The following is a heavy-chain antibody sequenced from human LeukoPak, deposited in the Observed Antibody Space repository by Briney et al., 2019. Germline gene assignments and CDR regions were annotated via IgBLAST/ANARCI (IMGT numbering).Heavy chain of an antibody. CDR3: ARAPTYYYDSSGYYSSYYYYYGMDV. CDR1: AFTFSSYA. Sequence: GGSLRLSCAASAFTFSSYAMHWVRQAPGKGLEWVAVISSDGSNKYYADSVKGRFTVSRDDSKNTLYLQMNSLRAEDTAVYYCARAPTYYYDSSGYYSSYYYYYGMDVWGQGTTVTVSS. V-gene: IGHV3-30-3*01. J-gene: IGHJ6*02. D-gene: IGHD3-22*01. CDR2: ISSDGSNK.